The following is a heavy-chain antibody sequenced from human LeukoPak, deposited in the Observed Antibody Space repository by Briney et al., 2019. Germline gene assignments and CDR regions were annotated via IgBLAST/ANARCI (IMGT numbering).Heavy chain of an antibody. Sequence: NPGGSLRLSCVASGFTFSDYYMSWIRQAPGKGLEWVSCISTSGSTKYSADSVKGRFTISRDNAKNSLYLQMNSLRAEDTAVYYCARDRKFSSSPLGYYGMDVWGQGTTVTVSS. CDR3: ARDRKFSSSPLGYYGMDV. D-gene: IGHD6-6*01. CDR1: GFTFSDYY. CDR2: ISTSGSTK. V-gene: IGHV3-11*01. J-gene: IGHJ6*02.